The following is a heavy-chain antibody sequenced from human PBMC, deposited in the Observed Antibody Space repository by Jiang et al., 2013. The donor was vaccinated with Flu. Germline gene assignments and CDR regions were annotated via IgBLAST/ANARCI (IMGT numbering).Heavy chain of an antibody. Sequence: SAAWNWIRQSPSRGLEWLGRTYYRSKWYNDYAVSVKSRITINPDTSKNQFSLQLNSVTPEDTAVYYCARDRVGSGWYQLDYWGQGTLVTVSS. J-gene: IGHJ4*02. CDR2: TYYRSKWYN. CDR1: SAA. V-gene: IGHV6-1*01. CDR3: ARDRVGSGWYQLDY. D-gene: IGHD6-19*01.